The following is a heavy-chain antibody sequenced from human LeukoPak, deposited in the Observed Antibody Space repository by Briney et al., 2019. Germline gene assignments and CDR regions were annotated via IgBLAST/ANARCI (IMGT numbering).Heavy chain of an antibody. J-gene: IGHJ4*02. CDR1: GYTFTSYA. CDR3: ARAGHYYDSSGYYYPFDY. Sequence: ASVKVSCKASGYTFTSYAMNWVRQAPGQGLEWMEWINTNTGNPTYAQGFTGRIVFSLDTSVSTAYLQISSLKAEDTAVYYCARAGHYYDSSGYYYPFDYWGQGTLVTVSS. V-gene: IGHV7-4-1*02. D-gene: IGHD3-22*01. CDR2: INTNTGNP.